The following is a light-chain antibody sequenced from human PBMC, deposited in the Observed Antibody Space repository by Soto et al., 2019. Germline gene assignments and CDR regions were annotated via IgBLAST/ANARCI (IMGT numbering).Light chain of an antibody. J-gene: IGLJ2*01. V-gene: IGLV4-69*01. CDR1: SGHSSYA. CDR2: LNSDGSH. Sequence: VLTQSPSASASLGASVKLTCTLSSGHSSYAIAWHQQQPEKGPRYLMKLNSDGSHSKGDGIPDRFSGSSYGAERYLTISILQSEDEADDYCQTWGTGIVVFGGGTQLTVL. CDR3: QTWGTGIVV.